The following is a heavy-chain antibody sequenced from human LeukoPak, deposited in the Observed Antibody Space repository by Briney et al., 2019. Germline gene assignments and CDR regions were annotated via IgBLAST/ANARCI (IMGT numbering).Heavy chain of an antibody. D-gene: IGHD2-2*01. Sequence: ASVKDSSKPPRYTFTRHYLYWLPQAPGQGLEWMGWILPNSGDTNYAQKFQGRVTMTRDTSINTAYMDLSGLRSDDTAIYYYARVFPDQLDTYFDYWGQGTLVAVSS. J-gene: IGHJ4*02. V-gene: IGHV1-2*02. CDR1: RYTFTRHY. CDR2: ILPNSGDT. CDR3: ARVFPDQLDTYFDY.